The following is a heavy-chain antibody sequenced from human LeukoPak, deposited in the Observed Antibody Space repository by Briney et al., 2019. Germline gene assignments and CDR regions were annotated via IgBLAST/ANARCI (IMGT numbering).Heavy chain of an antibody. V-gene: IGHV4-39*01. CDR2: IYYSGSI. CDR3: ARLLYDRSGYYYFDY. J-gene: IGHJ4*02. CDR1: RGSITSTSRY. D-gene: IGHD3-22*01. Sequence: SETLSLTCTVSRGSITSTSRYWGWIRQPPGKGLEWIGSIYYSGSIYYNPSLKSRVTLSVDTSKSQFSLKLSSVTAADTAVYYCARLLYDRSGYYYFDYWGQGTLVTVSS.